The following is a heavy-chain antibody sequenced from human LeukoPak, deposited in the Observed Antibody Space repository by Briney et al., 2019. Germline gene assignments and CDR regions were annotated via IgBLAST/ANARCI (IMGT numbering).Heavy chain of an antibody. CDR3: AKDLYYYDSSGSSPVDY. D-gene: IGHD3-22*01. CDR2: ISGSGGST. V-gene: IGHV3-23*01. Sequence: PGGSLRLSCAASGFTFSSYAMSWVRQAPGKGLAWVSAISGSGGSTYYADSVKGRFTISRDNSKNTLYLQMNSLRAEDTAVYYCAKDLYYYDSSGSSPVDYWGQGTLVTVSS. CDR1: GFTFSSYA. J-gene: IGHJ4*02.